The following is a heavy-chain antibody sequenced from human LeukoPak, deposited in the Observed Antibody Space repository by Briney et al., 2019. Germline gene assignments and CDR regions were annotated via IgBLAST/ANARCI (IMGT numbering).Heavy chain of an antibody. V-gene: IGHV4-34*01. Sequence: PSETLSLTCAVYGGSFSGYCWSWIRQPPGKGLEWIGEINHSGSTNYNPSLKSRVTISVDTSKNQFSLKLSSVTAADTAVYYCATIRAYSREKSFDYWGQGTLVTVSS. D-gene: IGHD6-13*01. CDR2: INHSGST. CDR1: GGSFSGYC. CDR3: ATIRAYSREKSFDY. J-gene: IGHJ4*02.